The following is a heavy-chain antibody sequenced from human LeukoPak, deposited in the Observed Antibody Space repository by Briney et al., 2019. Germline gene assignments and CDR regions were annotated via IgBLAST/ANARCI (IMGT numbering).Heavy chain of an antibody. Sequence: SETLSLTCAVSGGSISSSNWWSWVRQPPGKGLEWIGEIYHSGSTNYNPSLKSRVTISVDKSKNQFSLKLSSVTAADTAVYYCARQRRVRGAKEVYYYYYYYMDVWGKGTTVTISS. V-gene: IGHV4-4*02. CDR3: ARQRRVRGAKEVYYYYYYYMDV. CDR1: GGSISSSNW. D-gene: IGHD3-10*01. J-gene: IGHJ6*03. CDR2: IYHSGST.